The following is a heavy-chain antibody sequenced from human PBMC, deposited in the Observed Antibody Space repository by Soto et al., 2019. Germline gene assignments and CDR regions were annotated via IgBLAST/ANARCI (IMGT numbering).Heavy chain of an antibody. CDR3: AKIDGYLDY. Sequence: SLSCAGSGFTFINTGMSWVRQAPGQGLEWVSAITGNGDTTYYADSVKGRFTISRDNSKSTLYLQMNSLRAEDTAVYYCAKIDGYLDYWGQGTLVTVSS. CDR1: GFTFINTG. J-gene: IGHJ4*02. V-gene: IGHV3-23*01. D-gene: IGHD3-22*01. CDR2: ITGNGDTT.